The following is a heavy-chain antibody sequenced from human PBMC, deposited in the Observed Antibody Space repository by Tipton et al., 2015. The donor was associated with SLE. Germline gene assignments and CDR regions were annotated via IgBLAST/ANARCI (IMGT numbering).Heavy chain of an antibody. Sequence: GSLRLSCAASGFTFSDYYMSWIRQAPGKGLEWISYISSGGTIIYYADSVKGRFTISRDNAKNSLSLQMNSLRADDTAVYYCARQPGYSGYVPLDYWGQGTLVTVSS. CDR2: ISSGGTII. CDR3: ARQPGYSGYVPLDY. V-gene: IGHV3-11*01. D-gene: IGHD5-12*01. CDR1: GFTFSDYY. J-gene: IGHJ4*02.